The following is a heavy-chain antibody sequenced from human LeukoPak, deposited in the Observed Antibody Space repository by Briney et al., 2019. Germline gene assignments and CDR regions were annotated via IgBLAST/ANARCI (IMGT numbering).Heavy chain of an antibody. Sequence: GGSLRLSCAASGFPFSSYGMHWVRQAPGKGLEWVARLVYDARSDYANSVKGRFSISRDDSKNTLFLDMSNLRVEDTALYYCARDLSAAFDFWGQGVLVTVSS. D-gene: IGHD6-19*01. CDR3: ARDLSAAFDF. CDR1: GFPFSSYG. V-gene: IGHV3-33*01. CDR2: LVYDARS. J-gene: IGHJ4*02.